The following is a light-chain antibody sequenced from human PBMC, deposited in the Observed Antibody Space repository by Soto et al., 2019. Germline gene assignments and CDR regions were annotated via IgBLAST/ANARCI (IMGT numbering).Light chain of an antibody. CDR1: QSFSSSY. Sequence: EIVLTQSPGTLSLSPGERATLSCRASQSFSSSYLAWYQQKPGQAPRLLLYSASKRAAGTPDRFSGSGSGTDFTLIISRLEPEDSAMYHCQLYGSYMFTFGQGTKLEI. V-gene: IGKV3-20*01. J-gene: IGKJ2*01. CDR3: QLYGSYMFT. CDR2: SAS.